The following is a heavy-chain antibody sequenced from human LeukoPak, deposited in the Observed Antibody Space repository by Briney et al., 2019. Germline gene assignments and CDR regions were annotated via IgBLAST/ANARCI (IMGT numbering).Heavy chain of an antibody. D-gene: IGHD1-26*01. V-gene: IGHV4-59*01. CDR3: ARGPVVGATAGGDY. J-gene: IGHJ4*02. CDR1: GGSISSYY. CDR2: IYYSGST. Sequence: SETLSLTCTVSGGSISSYYWSWIRQPPGKGLEWIGYIYYSGSTNYNPSLKSRVTISVDTSKNQFSLKLSSVTAEDTAVYYCARGPVVGATAGGDYWGQGTLVTVSS.